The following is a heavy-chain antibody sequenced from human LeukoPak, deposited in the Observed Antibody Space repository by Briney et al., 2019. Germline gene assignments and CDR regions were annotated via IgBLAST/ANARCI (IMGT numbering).Heavy chain of an antibody. CDR1: GGTFSSYA. J-gene: IGHJ4*02. CDR2: IIPIFGTA. Sequence: SVKVSCKAPGGTFSSYAISWVRQAPGQGLEWMGGIIPIFGTANYAQKFQGRVTITTDESTSTAYMELRSLRSDDTAVYYCARDIMVDTFDYWGQGTLVTVSS. V-gene: IGHV1-69*05. D-gene: IGHD5-18*01. CDR3: ARDIMVDTFDY.